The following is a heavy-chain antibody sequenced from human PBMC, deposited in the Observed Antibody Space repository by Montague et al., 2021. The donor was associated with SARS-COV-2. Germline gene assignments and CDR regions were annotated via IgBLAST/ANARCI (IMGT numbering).Heavy chain of an antibody. CDR3: ARVDSSGPGEY. D-gene: IGHD3-22*01. J-gene: IGHJ4*02. CDR2: IHYTGST. Sequence: SETLSLTCTVSGDSVDSDCWSWVRQPPGERLEWIGHIHYTGSTEYNPSLQSRVTISVDTARNQFSLKLLSVTAADTAFYYCARVDSSGPGEYWGQGILVSVSS. V-gene: IGHV4-59*08. CDR1: GDSVDSDC.